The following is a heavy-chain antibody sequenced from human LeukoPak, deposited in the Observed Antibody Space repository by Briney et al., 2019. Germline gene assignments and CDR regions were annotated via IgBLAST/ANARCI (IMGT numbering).Heavy chain of an antibody. Sequence: GGSLRLSCAASGFTFSSYAMSWVRQAPGKGLEWVSAISGSGGSTYYADSVKGRFTITRDNSKNTLYLQMNSLRAEDTAVYYCAKAVIAASHYYYYMDVWGKGTTVTVSS. CDR1: GFTFSSYA. V-gene: IGHV3-23*01. J-gene: IGHJ6*03. CDR3: AKAVIAASHYYYYMDV. D-gene: IGHD6-6*01. CDR2: ISGSGGST.